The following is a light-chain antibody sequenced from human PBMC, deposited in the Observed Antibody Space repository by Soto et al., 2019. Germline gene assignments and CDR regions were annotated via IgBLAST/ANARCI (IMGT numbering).Light chain of an antibody. CDR3: QQYDDLPSIT. V-gene: IGKV1-33*01. CDR2: GAT. J-gene: IGKJ5*01. CDR1: QDIGNS. Sequence: DIQMTQSPSSXSASIGDRVTITCQASQDIGNSLNWYQQLPGKPPKLLIYGATNLEAGVPLRFSGRGSGTHFTFTIASLEPEDIATYSCQQYDDLPSITFGQGTRLEIK.